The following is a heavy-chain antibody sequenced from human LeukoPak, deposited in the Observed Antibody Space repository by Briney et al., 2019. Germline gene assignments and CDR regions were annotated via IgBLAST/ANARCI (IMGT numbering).Heavy chain of an antibody. CDR3: ARTRAELSPYYYYYMDV. J-gene: IGHJ6*03. V-gene: IGHV1-18*01. CDR1: GYTFTSYG. Sequence: ASVTVSFTASGYTFTSYGISWVRQAPGQGLEWMGWISAYNGNTNYAQKLQGRVTMTTDTSTSTAYMELRSLRSDDTAVYYCARTRAELSPYYYYYMDVWGKGTTVTISS. D-gene: IGHD1-26*01. CDR2: ISAYNGNT.